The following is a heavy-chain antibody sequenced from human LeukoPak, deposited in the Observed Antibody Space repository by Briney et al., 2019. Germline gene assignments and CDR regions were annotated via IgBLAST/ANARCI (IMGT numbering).Heavy chain of an antibody. V-gene: IGHV4-31*03. D-gene: IGHD3-10*01. J-gene: IGHJ4*02. CDR1: GGSISSGGYY. Sequence: SETLSLTCTVSGGSISSGGYYWSWIRQHPGKGLEWIGYIYYSGSTYYNPSLKSRVTISVDTSKNQFFLKLSSVTAADTAVYYCASRTLLWFGESYYFDYWGQGTLVTVSS. CDR2: IYYSGST. CDR3: ASRTLLWFGESYYFDY.